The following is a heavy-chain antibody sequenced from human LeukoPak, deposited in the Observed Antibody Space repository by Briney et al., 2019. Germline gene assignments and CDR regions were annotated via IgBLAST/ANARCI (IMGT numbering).Heavy chain of an antibody. CDR2: IDAKSGGT. Sequence: ASVKVSCKASGYTFTGHDLHWVRQAPGQGLEWMGWIDAKSGGTKYAQRFQGRVAMTRDTSINTGYMELRSLTSDDTAVYYCARWRGYSSGWSGPFDDWGQGTTVTVSS. J-gene: IGHJ6*02. CDR1: GYTFTGHD. D-gene: IGHD6-13*01. V-gene: IGHV1-2*02. CDR3: ARWRGYSSGWSGPFDD.